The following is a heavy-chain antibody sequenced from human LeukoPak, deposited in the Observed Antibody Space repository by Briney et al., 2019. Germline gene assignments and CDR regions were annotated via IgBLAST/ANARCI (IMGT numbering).Heavy chain of an antibody. CDR1: GYTFTVYY. J-gene: IGHJ2*01. D-gene: IGHD7-27*01. CDR2: INPHSGGT. CDR3: ARGLLTGINWSFDL. V-gene: IGHV1-2*02. Sequence: GASVKVSCKASGYTFTVYYLHWVRQAPGQGLEWMGWINPHSGGTNYAQKFQGRVTMTSDTSISTTYMEMSRLRSDDTAVYYCARGLLTGINWSFDLWGRGTLVTVSS.